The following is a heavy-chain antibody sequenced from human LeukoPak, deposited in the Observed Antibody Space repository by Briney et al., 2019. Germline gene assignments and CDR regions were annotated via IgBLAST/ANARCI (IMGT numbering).Heavy chain of an antibody. CDR1: GFTFSSYA. Sequence: PGRSLRLSCAASGFTFSSYAMHWVRQAPGKGLEWVAVISYDGSNKYYADSVKGRFTISRDNSKNTLYLQMNSLRAEDTAVYYCASDPIRDRYNEDFDYWGQGTLVTVSS. V-gene: IGHV3-30*01. CDR3: ASDPIRDRYNEDFDY. J-gene: IGHJ4*02. CDR2: ISYDGSNK. D-gene: IGHD5-24*01.